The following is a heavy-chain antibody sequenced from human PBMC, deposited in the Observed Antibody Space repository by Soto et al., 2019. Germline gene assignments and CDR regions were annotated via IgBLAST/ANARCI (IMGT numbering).Heavy chain of an antibody. J-gene: IGHJ4*01. D-gene: IGHD2-15*01. V-gene: IGHV3-30-3*02. CDR3: ATDVGVAVGVGTPGH. CDR2: ISADGTRE. CDR1: GYIFSDHA. Sequence: QVQLVESGGGVVQPGGSLRLSCAASGYIFSDHAMHWFRQSPGKGLEWVTVISADGTREFYAESVKGRFVISRDNLKNTVALQMNTVRDADTAFYYFATDVGVAVGVGTPGHWGQGTLVTVSS.